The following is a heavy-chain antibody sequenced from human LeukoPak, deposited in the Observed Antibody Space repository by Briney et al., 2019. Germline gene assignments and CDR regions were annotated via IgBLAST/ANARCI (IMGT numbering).Heavy chain of an antibody. J-gene: IGHJ4*02. CDR3: APIAAAGIGY. Sequence: GASVKVSCKASGYTFTSYGISWVRQAPGQGLEWMGWINPNSGGTNYAQKFQGRVTMTRDTSISTAYMELSRLRSDDTAVYYCAPIAAAGIGYWGQGTLVTVSS. CDR1: GYTFTSYG. D-gene: IGHD6-13*01. CDR2: INPNSGGT. V-gene: IGHV1-2*02.